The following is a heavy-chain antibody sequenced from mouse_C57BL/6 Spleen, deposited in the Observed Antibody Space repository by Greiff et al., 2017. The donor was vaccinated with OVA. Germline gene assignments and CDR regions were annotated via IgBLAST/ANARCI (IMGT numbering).Heavy chain of an antibody. Sequence: VQLQQSGPGLVQPSQSLSITCTVSGFSLTSYGVHWVRQSPGKGLEWLGVIWSGGSTDYNAAFISRLSISKDNSTSQVFFKMNSLQADDTAIYYCARKGESYLDYWGQGTTLTVSS. J-gene: IGHJ2*01. CDR2: IWSGGST. CDR1: GFSLTSYG. CDR3: ARKGESYLDY. V-gene: IGHV2-2*01.